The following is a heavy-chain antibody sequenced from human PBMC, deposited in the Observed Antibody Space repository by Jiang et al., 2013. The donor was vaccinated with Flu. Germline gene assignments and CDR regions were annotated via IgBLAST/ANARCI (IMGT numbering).Heavy chain of an antibody. D-gene: IGHD3-22*01. CDR3: GSEGGSCYCMEV. CDR2: INPSGDSG. J-gene: IGHJ6*02. Sequence: GAEVKKPGASVKISCKASGYPYIHWARQAPGQGLEWMGIINPSGDSGTYAQKFQGRVTMTRDTSTSTVYMELSSLRSEDTAVYYCGSEGGSCYCMEVWGQGTTVTVSS. V-gene: IGHV1-46*01. CDR1: GYPY.